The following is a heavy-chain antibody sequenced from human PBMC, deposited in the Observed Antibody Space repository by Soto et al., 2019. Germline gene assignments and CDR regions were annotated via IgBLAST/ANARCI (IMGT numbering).Heavy chain of an antibody. D-gene: IGHD5-12*01. Sequence: SVKVSCKASGGTFSSYTISWVRQAPGQGLEWMGRIIPILGIANYAQKFQGRVTITADKSTSTAYMELSSLRSEDTAVYYCARDLSGYSGYDLGSFDYWGQGTLVTVSS. CDR1: GGTFSSYT. CDR3: ARDLSGYSGYDLGSFDY. CDR2: IIPILGIA. V-gene: IGHV1-69*04. J-gene: IGHJ4*02.